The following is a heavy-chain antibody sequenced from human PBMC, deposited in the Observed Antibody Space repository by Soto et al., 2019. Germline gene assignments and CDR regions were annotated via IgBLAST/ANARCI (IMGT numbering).Heavy chain of an antibody. J-gene: IGHJ4*02. CDR1: GYTFTDYY. CDR2: IDTDNGAT. D-gene: IGHD3-16*01. V-gene: IGHV1-2*02. CDR3: ARDAFYYASTKGDCTVDY. Sequence: QVQLVQTGAAVEKPAASVKVSCKASGYTFTDYYMHWVRQVPGQGREWMGWIDTDNGATKYEQKFQGRVTRTRDKSTSTAYMELAWLKPDDTAMYYCARDAFYYASTKGDCTVDYWGQGTLLTVSS.